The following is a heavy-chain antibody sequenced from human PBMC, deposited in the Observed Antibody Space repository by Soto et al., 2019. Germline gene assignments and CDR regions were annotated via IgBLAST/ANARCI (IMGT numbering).Heavy chain of an antibody. J-gene: IGHJ4*02. CDR2: IYHSGST. CDR3: AAGGGLPRYY. D-gene: IGHD5-12*01. CDR1: GGSISSGGYS. V-gene: IGHV4-30-2*01. Sequence: QLQLQESGSGLVKPSQTLSLTCAVSGGSISSGGYSWSWIRQPPGKVLEWIGNIYHSGSTYYNRSLKSRVAISVDRSKNQFSLKLSSVTAADTAVYYCAAGGGLPRYYWGQGTLVTVSS.